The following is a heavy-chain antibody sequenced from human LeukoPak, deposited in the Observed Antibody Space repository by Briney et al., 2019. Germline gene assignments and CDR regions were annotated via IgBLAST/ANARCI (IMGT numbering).Heavy chain of an antibody. D-gene: IGHD5-24*01. Sequence: KPGGSLRLSCAASGFTFSSYSMNWVRQAPGKGLECVSSISSSSSYIYYADSVKGRFTISRDNAKNSLYLQMNSLRAEDTAVYYCARDGGDGYSHFDYWGQGTLVTVSS. J-gene: IGHJ4*02. V-gene: IGHV3-21*01. CDR3: ARDGGDGYSHFDY. CDR2: ISSSSSYI. CDR1: GFTFSSYS.